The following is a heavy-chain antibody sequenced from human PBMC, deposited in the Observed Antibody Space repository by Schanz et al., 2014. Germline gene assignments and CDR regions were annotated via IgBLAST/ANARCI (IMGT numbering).Heavy chain of an antibody. CDR1: GYTFNTHG. CDR2: INGGDNGHT. V-gene: IGHV1-18*04. J-gene: IGHJ6*02. CDR3: ARGGDYIVVLVAVTREYYYHAMDV. Sequence: QVQLVQSGAEVKKPGASVKVSCKASGYTFNTHGISWVRQAPGQGLEWMGWINGGDNGHTNYAQKVKGRVTMTTDTSTNTVYMELGSLTSDDTAVYYCARGGDYIVVLVAVTREYYYHAMDVWGQGNPGHRLL. D-gene: IGHD2-15*01.